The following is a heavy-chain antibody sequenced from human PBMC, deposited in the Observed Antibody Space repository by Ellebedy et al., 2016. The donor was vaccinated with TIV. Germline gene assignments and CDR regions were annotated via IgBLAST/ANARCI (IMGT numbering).Heavy chain of an antibody. Sequence: ASVKVSXXASGYTFTSYYMHWVRQAPGQGLEWMGIINPSGGRTSYAQKFQGRVTMTRDTSTSTVYMELNSLRPEDTAVYHCAKNILRFLGGGYNRFDPWGQGILVTVSS. J-gene: IGHJ5*02. D-gene: IGHD3-3*01. V-gene: IGHV1-46*01. CDR2: INPSGGRT. CDR3: AKNILRFLGGGYNRFDP. CDR1: GYTFTSYY.